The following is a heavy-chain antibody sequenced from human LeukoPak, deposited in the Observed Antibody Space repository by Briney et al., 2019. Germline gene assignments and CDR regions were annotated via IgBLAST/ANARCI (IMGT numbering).Heavy chain of an antibody. CDR2: INEDGSDK. CDR1: GFTFNGYW. Sequence: GGSLRLSCAASGFTFNGYWMTWVRQAPGKGLEWVASINEDGSDKYYMVSVKGRFTISRDNAKNSLYLQMSSLRVEDTALYYCARDTYRFDDFWGQGTLVTVSS. V-gene: IGHV3-7*01. J-gene: IGHJ4*02. CDR3: ARDTYRFDDF.